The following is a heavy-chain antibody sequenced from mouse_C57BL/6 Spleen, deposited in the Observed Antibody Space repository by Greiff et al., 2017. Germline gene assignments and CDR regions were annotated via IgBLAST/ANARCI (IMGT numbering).Heavy chain of an antibody. J-gene: IGHJ4*01. V-gene: IGHV5-17*01. CDR3: ARMVRPYAMDY. D-gene: IGHD2-2*01. CDR1: GFTFSDYG. Sequence: EVKLVESGGGLVKPGGSLKLSCAASGFTFSDYGMHWVRQAPEKGLEWVAYISSGSSTIYYADTVKGRFTISRDNAKNTLFLQMTSLRSEDTAMYYCARMVRPYAMDYWGQGTSVTVSS. CDR2: ISSGSSTI.